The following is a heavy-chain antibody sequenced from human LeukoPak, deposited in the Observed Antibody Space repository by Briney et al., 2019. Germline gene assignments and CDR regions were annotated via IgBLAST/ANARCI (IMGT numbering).Heavy chain of an antibody. CDR2: IKQGGSEK. J-gene: IGHJ4*02. CDR3: GRALGGYDRSGPVGY. CDR1: GFTFSSYW. Sequence: GGSLRLFCGASGFTFSSYWMSWVRQAPGKGLEWVDNIKQGGSEKYYVDAVKGRFPISRDNAKNSLYLQRNSLRAEYTAVYYCGRALGGYDRSGPVGYWGQGTRVTVSS. D-gene: IGHD3-22*01. V-gene: IGHV3-7*03.